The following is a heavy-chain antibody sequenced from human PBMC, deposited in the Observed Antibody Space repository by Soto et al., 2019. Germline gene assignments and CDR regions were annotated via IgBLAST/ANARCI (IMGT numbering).Heavy chain of an antibody. D-gene: IGHD3-22*01. CDR1: GFTFSSYA. V-gene: IGHV3-23*01. CDR3: AKDRNYYDSSGLDY. J-gene: IGHJ4*02. CDR2: IGGRT. Sequence: GGSLRLSCAASGFTFSSYAMSWVRQAPGKGLEWVSAIGGRTYYADSVKGRFTISRDNSKNTLYLQMNSLRAEDTAVYYCAKDRNYYDSSGLDYWGQRTLVTVSS.